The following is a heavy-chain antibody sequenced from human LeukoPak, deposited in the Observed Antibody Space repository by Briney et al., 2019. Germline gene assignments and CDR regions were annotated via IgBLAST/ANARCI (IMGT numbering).Heavy chain of an antibody. CDR3: AKDIGSGYDWGAFDY. CDR2: ISWNSGSI. D-gene: IGHD5-12*01. V-gene: IGHV3-9*01. CDR1: GFTFDDYA. Sequence: GGSLRLSCAASGFTFDDYAMHWVRQAPGKGLEWVSGISWNSGSIGYADSVKGRFTISRDNAKNSLYLQMNSLRAEDTALYYCAKDIGSGYDWGAFDYWGQGTLVTVSS. J-gene: IGHJ4*02.